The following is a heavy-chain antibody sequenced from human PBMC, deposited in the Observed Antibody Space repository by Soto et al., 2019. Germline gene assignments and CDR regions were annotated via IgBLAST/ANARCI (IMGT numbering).Heavy chain of an antibody. CDR3: ARKAYSRNWFDP. D-gene: IGHD6-13*01. Sequence: ASVKVSCKASGCTFSSYAISWVRQAPGQGLEWMGGIIPIFGTANYAQKFQGRVTITADESTSTAYMELSSLRSEDTAVYYCARKAYSRNWFDPWGQGTLVTVSS. CDR2: IIPIFGTA. J-gene: IGHJ5*02. CDR1: GCTFSSYA. V-gene: IGHV1-69*13.